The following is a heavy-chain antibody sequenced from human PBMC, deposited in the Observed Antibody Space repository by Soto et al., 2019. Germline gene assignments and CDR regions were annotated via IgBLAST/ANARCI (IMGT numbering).Heavy chain of an antibody. CDR2: ISFDGRNK. CDR3: VLAFLTLPCGGDCYGPLDD. D-gene: IGHD2-21*02. V-gene: IGHV3-30*04. CDR1: GFTFSNFA. J-gene: IGHJ4*02. Sequence: PGGSLRLSCAASGFTFSNFAMHWVRQAPGKGLEWVAFISFDGRNKYYTDSVKGRFTISRDNSKNTLFVQMNSLRSEDTAVYYCVLAFLTLPCGGDCYGPLDDWGQGTLVTVSS.